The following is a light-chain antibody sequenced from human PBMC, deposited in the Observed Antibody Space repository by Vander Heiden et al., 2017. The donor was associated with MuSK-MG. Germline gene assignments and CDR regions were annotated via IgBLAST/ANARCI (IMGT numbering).Light chain of an antibody. CDR2: DVS. V-gene: IGKV3-20*01. Sequence: EIVLTQSPGTLSLSPGESATLSCRASQSVSNDYLAWYQQKPGQAPRLLIYDVSRRAIGIPDRFSCRGSGTDFTVTISRLEPEDFGVYFCQQYGNSPLTFGGGTKVEIK. CDR3: QQYGNSPLT. J-gene: IGKJ4*01. CDR1: QSVSNDY.